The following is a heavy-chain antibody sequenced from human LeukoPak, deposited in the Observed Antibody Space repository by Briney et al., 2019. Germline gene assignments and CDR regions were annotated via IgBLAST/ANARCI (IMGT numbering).Heavy chain of an antibody. Sequence: SVKVSCKASGGTFSSYAISWVRQAPGQGLEWMGRIIPIFGTANYAQKFQGRVTITTDESTSTAYMELSSLRSEDTAVYYCAGSVLRYFDLDYWGQGTLVTVSS. J-gene: IGHJ4*02. CDR2: IIPIFGTA. V-gene: IGHV1-69*05. D-gene: IGHD3-9*01. CDR3: AGSVLRYFDLDY. CDR1: GGTFSSYA.